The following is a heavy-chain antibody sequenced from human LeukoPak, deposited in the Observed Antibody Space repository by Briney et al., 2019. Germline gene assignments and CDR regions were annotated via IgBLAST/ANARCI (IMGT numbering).Heavy chain of an antibody. J-gene: IGHJ3*02. CDR2: IYSGGST. CDR1: GFTVSSNY. Sequence: GGSLRLSCAASGFTVSSNYMSWVRQAPGKGLEWVSVIYSGGSTYYADSVKGRFTISRDNSKNTLYLQMNSLRVEDTAVYYCAREIYCSASSSTGGVFDIWGQGTMVTVSS. CDR3: AREIYCSASSSTGGVFDI. D-gene: IGHD2-15*01. V-gene: IGHV3-53*01.